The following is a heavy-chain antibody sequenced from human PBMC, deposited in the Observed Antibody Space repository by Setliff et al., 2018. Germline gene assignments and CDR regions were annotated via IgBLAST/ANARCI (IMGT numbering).Heavy chain of an antibody. Sequence: GASVKVSCKVSGYTLTELSMHWVRQAPGKGLEWMGGFDPEDGETIYAQKFQGRVTMTEDTSTDKAYMELSSLRSEDTAVYYCARGRRGNYDILTRNWFDPWGQGTLVTSPQ. CDR3: ARGRRGNYDILTRNWFDP. CDR1: GYTLTELS. J-gene: IGHJ5*02. D-gene: IGHD3-9*01. V-gene: IGHV1-24*01. CDR2: FDPEDGET.